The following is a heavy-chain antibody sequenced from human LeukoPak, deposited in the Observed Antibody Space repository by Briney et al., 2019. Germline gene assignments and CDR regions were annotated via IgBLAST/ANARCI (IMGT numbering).Heavy chain of an antibody. CDR2: IKQDGSEK. CDR1: GFTFSSYW. CDR3: ASWILTGFSLEPMDV. J-gene: IGHJ6*03. D-gene: IGHD3-9*01. Sequence: GGSLRLSCAASGFTFSSYWMSWVRQAPGKGLEWVANIKQDGSEKYYVDSVKGRFTISRDNAKNSLYLQMNSLRAEDTAVYYCASWILTGFSLEPMDVWGKGTTVTVSS. V-gene: IGHV3-7*01.